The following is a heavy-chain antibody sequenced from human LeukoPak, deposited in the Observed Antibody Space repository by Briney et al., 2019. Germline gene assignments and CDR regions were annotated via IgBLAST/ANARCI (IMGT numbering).Heavy chain of an antibody. CDR2: ISAYNGNT. CDR3: ARALTPASGYSYGS. CDR1: GYTFTSYG. V-gene: IGHV1-18*01. Sequence: ASVKVSCKASGYTFTSYGISWVRQAPGQGLEWMGWISAYNGNTNYAQKLQGRVTMTTDTSTSTAYMELRSLRSDDTAVYYCARALTPASGYSYGSWGQGTLVTVSS. J-gene: IGHJ4*02. D-gene: IGHD5-18*01.